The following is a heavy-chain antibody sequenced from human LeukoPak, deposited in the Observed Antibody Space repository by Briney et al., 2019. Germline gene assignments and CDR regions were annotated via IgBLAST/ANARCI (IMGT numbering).Heavy chain of an antibody. Sequence: GASVKVSCKASGGTFSSYAISWVRQASGQGLEWMGRIIPILGIANYAQKFQGRVTITADKSTSTAYMELSSLRSEDTAVYYCARDDSSGYYVFDYWGQGTLVTVSS. D-gene: IGHD3-22*01. CDR3: ARDDSSGYYVFDY. V-gene: IGHV1-69*04. CDR2: IIPILGIA. CDR1: GGTFSSYA. J-gene: IGHJ4*02.